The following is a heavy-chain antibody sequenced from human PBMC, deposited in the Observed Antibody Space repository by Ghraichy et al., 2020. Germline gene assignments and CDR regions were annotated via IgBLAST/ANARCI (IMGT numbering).Heavy chain of an antibody. CDR2: IYYSGST. V-gene: IGHV4-39*01. Sequence: SETLSLTCTVSGGSISSSSYYWGWIRQPPGKGLEWIGSIYYSGSTYYNPSLKRRVTISVDTSKNKSSLKLSTVTAADTAVYYCVRQPIVVVPAAILGWFDPWGQGTLFTVFS. J-gene: IGHJ5*02. CDR3: VRQPIVVVPAAILGWFDP. CDR1: GGSISSSSYY. D-gene: IGHD2-2*02.